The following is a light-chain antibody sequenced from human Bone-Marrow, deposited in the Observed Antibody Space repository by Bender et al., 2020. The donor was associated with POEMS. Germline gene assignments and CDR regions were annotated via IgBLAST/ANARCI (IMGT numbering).Light chain of an antibody. J-gene: IGLJ2*01. V-gene: IGLV3-21*03. Sequence: SYVLTQPPSVSVAPGKTARITCGGNNIGSKSVHWYQQKPGQAPVLVVYDDSDRPSGIPERFSASISGSTATLTISTVEAGDEADYYCQAWDSNTVVFGGGTKLTVL. CDR2: DDS. CDR1: NIGSKS. CDR3: QAWDSNTVV.